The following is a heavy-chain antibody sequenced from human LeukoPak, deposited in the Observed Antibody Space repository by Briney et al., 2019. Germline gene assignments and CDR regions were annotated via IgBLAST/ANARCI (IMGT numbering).Heavy chain of an antibody. Sequence: SETLSLTCAVYGGSFSGYYWSWIRQPPGKGLEWIGEINHSGSTNYNPSLKSRVTISVDTSKNQFSLKLSSVTAADTAVYYCAKDKWLEYYFDYWGQGTLVTVSS. CDR1: GGSFSGYY. J-gene: IGHJ4*02. V-gene: IGHV4-34*01. D-gene: IGHD3-22*01. CDR2: INHSGST. CDR3: AKDKWLEYYFDY.